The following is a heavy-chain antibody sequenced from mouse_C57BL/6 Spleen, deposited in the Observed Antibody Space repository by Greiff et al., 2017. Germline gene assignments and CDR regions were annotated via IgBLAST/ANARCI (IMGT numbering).Heavy chain of an antibody. CDR2: IYPGSGST. J-gene: IGHJ2*01. CDR3: ARSYYYGSSSYYFDY. Sequence: VQLQQPGAELVKPGASVKMSCKASGYTFTSYWITWVKQRPGQGLEWIGDIYPGSGSTNYNEKFKSKATLTVDTSSSTAYMQLSSLTSEDSAVXYCARSYYYGSSSYYFDYWGQGTTLTVSS. D-gene: IGHD1-1*01. CDR1: GYTFTSYW. V-gene: IGHV1-55*01.